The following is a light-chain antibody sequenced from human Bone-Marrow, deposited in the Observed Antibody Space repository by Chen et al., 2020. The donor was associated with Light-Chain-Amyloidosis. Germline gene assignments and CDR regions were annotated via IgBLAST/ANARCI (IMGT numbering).Light chain of an antibody. CDR2: EVT. J-gene: IGLJ1*01. CDR3: SSYTITNTLV. V-gene: IGLV2-14*01. Sequence: QSALPPPAPGSGSPRRSLTLASTGTSSDVGGDNHVSWYQQHPDKAPKLMIYEVTNRPSWVPDRFSGSKSDNTASLTISGLQTEDEADYFCSSYTITNTLVFGSGTRVTVL. CDR1: SSDVGGDNH.